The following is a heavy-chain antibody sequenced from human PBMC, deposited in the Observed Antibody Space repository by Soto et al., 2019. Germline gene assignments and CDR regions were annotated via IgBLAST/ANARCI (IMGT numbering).Heavy chain of an antibody. CDR1: GGSISSYY. Sequence: SETLSLTCTVSGGSISSYYWSWIRQPPGKGLEWIAYIDYSGSIKYNPSLKSRVTISVDTSKNQISLKLSSVTAADTAIYYCARDRIAADGTEVAFDFWGQGTMVTVSS. V-gene: IGHV4-59*01. D-gene: IGHD6-13*01. CDR3: ARDRIAADGTEVAFDF. CDR2: IDYSGSI. J-gene: IGHJ3*01.